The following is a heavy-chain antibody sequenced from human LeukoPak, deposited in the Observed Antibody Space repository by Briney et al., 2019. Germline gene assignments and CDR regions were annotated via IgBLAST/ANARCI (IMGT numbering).Heavy chain of an antibody. CDR2: INWNGGST. J-gene: IGHJ3*02. D-gene: IGHD3-10*01. CDR3: AREGYGSGSYKRGAFDI. CDR1: GFTFDDYG. Sequence: PGGSLRLSCAASGFTFDDYGMSWVRQAPGKGLEWVSGINWNGGSTGYADSVKGRFAISRDNAKNSLYLQMNSLRAEDTALYYCAREGYGSGSYKRGAFDIWGPGTMVTVSS. V-gene: IGHV3-20*04.